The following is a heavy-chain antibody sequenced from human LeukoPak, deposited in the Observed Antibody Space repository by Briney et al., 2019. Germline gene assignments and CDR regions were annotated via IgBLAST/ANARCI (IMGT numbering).Heavy chain of an antibody. CDR1: GYTFTSYD. CDR3: ASQGSGSYLRFDY. D-gene: IGHD1-26*01. CDR2: MNPISVNT. V-gene: IGHV1-8*03. J-gene: IGHJ4*02. Sequence: GASVKLSCKASGYTFTSYDINWVRQAPGHGLKWRGWMNPISVNTGYEQKFQRRVTITRNTSISTAYMALSSLRSEDTAMYYCASQGSGSYLRFDYWGQGTLVTVSS.